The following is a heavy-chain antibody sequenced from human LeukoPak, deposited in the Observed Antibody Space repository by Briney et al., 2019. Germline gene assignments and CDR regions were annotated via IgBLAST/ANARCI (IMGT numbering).Heavy chain of an antibody. V-gene: IGHV3-7*04. CDR1: GLNISNYW. Sequence: PGGSLRLSCAASGLNISNYWMTWVRQAPGKGLQWVANIKEDGGQKYYVDSVKGRFTISRDNPKNSLYLHLSRLRAEDTAVYFCARVSTHYDLDFFDFWGQGTQLTVSS. CDR3: ARVSTHYDLDFFDF. CDR2: IKEDGGQK. D-gene: IGHD5-12*01. J-gene: IGHJ4*02.